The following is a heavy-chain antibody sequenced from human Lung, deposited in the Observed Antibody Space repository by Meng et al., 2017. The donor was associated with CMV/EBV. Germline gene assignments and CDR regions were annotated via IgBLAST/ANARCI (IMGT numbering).Heavy chain of an antibody. Sequence: SXTXSLXCAVYGGXFSGYYWSWIRQPPGKGLEWIGYIYYSGSTYYNPSLKSRVTISVDTSKNQFSLKLSSVTAADTAVYYCARGDGGPPRITMVRGVIINAFDIXGQGXMVTVSS. D-gene: IGHD3-10*01. CDR3: ARGDGGPPRITMVRGVIINAFDI. CDR1: GGXFSGYY. V-gene: IGHV4-34*09. CDR2: IYYSGST. J-gene: IGHJ3*02.